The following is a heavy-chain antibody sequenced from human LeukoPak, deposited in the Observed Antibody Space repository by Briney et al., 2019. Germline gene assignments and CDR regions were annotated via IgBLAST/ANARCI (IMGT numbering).Heavy chain of an antibody. J-gene: IGHJ4*02. CDR1: GFTFSNYW. V-gene: IGHV3-74*03. CDR2: INTDGTT. CDR3: ARGAGIVGSTTPFAC. Sequence: GGSLRLSCAASGFTFSNYWMHWVRQTLGKGLVWVSRINTDGTTTYADSVKGRFTISRDNAKNTLYLQMDSLRADDTAVYYCARGAGIVGSTTPFACWGEAALVTVSS. D-gene: IGHD1-26*01.